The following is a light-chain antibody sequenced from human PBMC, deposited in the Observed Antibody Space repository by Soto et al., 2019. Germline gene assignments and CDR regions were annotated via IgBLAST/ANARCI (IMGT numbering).Light chain of an antibody. Sequence: QSVLTQPASVSGSPGQSITISCTGTSSDVGYYNYVSWYQHHPGRVPKLMIYEVSNRPSGVSNRFSGSKSGNTASLTISGLQAADEADYYCSSYTTSSTQVFGGGTKLTVL. CDR2: EVS. CDR3: SSYTTSSTQV. CDR1: SSDVGYYNY. V-gene: IGLV2-14*01. J-gene: IGLJ3*02.